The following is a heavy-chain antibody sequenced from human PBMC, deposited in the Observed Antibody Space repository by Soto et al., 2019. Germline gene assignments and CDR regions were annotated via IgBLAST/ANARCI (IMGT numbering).Heavy chain of an antibody. Sequence: SETLSLTCTVSGRSINSGDYYWSWIRQPPGKGLEWIGFIYDTGSAHYNPSLSSRVSISIDTSKNQFSLKVTSVTAADTAVYYCARYHDSSGRYYYGFDYWGLGTLVTVSS. CDR3: ARYHDSSGRYYYGFDY. V-gene: IGHV4-30-4*01. D-gene: IGHD3-22*01. CDR1: GRSINSGDYY. J-gene: IGHJ4*02. CDR2: IYDTGSA.